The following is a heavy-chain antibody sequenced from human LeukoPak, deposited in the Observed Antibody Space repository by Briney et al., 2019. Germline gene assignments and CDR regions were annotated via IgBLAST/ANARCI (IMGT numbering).Heavy chain of an antibody. CDR3: AEQEGAQQLVYYFDY. Sequence: TGGSLRLSCAASGFTFSNFWMHWVRQAPGKGLVWVALIYGDGSFTRYADSVKGRFTISRDNAKNTVYLQMNSLRVEDTAVYYCAEQEGAQQLVYYFDYWGQGTLVTVSS. D-gene: IGHD6-13*01. V-gene: IGHV3-74*01. J-gene: IGHJ4*02. CDR2: IYGDGSFT. CDR1: GFTFSNFW.